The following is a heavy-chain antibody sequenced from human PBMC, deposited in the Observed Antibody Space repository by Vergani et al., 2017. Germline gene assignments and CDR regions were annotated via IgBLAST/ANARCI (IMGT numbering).Heavy chain of an antibody. CDR1: GFTFSSYG. CDR3: ARDIGRSLDY. V-gene: IGHV3-33*01. CDR2: IWYDGSNK. J-gene: IGHJ4*02. Sequence: QVQLVESGGGVVQPGRSLRLSCAASGFTFSSYGMHWVRQAPGKGLEWVAVIWYDGSNKYYADSVKGRFTISRDNSKNTLYLQMNSLKTEDTAVYYCARDIGRSLDYWGQGTLVTVSS. D-gene: IGHD2-15*01.